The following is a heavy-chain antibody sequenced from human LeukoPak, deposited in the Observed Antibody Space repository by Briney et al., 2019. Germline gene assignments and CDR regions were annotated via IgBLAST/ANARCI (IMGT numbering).Heavy chain of an antibody. Sequence: PSETLSLTCSVYGGSFSGYYWSWVRLSPGKGLEWIGEMNHSGSTNYNPSLESRVTISIDASKSEVSLKVNSVTAADTAVYYCASTRIAAAGAPAYYFDNWGQGTQVTVSS. CDR1: GGSFSGYY. CDR2: MNHSGST. CDR3: ASTRIAAAGAPAYYFDN. V-gene: IGHV4-34*01. J-gene: IGHJ4*02. D-gene: IGHD6-13*01.